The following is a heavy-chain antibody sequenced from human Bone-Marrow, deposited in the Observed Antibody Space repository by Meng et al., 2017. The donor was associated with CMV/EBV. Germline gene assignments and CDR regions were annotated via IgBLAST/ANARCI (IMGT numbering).Heavy chain of an antibody. J-gene: IGHJ5*02. V-gene: IGHV5-10-1*01. CDR3: AVVRKAAGLGWSDP. D-gene: IGHD6-13*01. CDR1: GYSFSTYW. CDR2: IDPKDSYT. Sequence: SGYSFSTYWINGVRTKPGRGLEWIGRIDPKDSYTTDSPSFQSHVSISADKSICIVYLQWSSLKASDTAMYYCAVVRKAAGLGWSDPWGQGTLVTVSS.